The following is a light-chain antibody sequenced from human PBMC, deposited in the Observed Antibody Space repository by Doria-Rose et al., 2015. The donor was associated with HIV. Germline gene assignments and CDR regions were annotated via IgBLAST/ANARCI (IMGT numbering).Light chain of an antibody. Sequence: DIRVTQSPESPGMSLGERATLNCKSNQSLLYTSKNYLAWYQQKPGQPPKLLIYWASTRQSGVPARFSGSGSGTDFTLTISSLEAEDVAFYYCQQYYDTPSFGPGTTVDIK. V-gene: IGKV4-1*01. CDR1: QSLLYTSKNY. J-gene: IGKJ3*01. CDR3: QQYYDTPS. CDR2: WAS.